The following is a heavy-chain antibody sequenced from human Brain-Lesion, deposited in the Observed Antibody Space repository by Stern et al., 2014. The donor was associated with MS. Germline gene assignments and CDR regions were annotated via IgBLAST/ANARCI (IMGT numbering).Heavy chain of an antibody. CDR1: GYSFTSYW. Sequence: EVQLVQSGAEVKKPGESLKISCKGSGYSFTSYWIGWVRQMPGKGLEWMGIIYPGDSDTRYSPSFQGQVPISVDKSINPAYLQWRSLKASDTAIYYCARDWYPFDYWGQGTLVTVSS. V-gene: IGHV5-51*01. D-gene: IGHD6-13*01. J-gene: IGHJ4*02. CDR2: IYPGDSDT. CDR3: ARDWYPFDY.